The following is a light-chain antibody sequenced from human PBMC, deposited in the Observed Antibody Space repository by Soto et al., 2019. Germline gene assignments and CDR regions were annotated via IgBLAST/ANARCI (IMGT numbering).Light chain of an antibody. CDR1: QSISIT. Sequence: EIVMTQSPATLSVSPGERATLSCRASQSISITLAWYQQKPGQAPRLLIYGASTRATDIPARFSGSGSGTECTLTLSGLQSEDFAVYYCQQYNNWPRTFGGGTKVEI. V-gene: IGKV3-15*01. CDR2: GAS. J-gene: IGKJ4*01. CDR3: QQYNNWPRT.